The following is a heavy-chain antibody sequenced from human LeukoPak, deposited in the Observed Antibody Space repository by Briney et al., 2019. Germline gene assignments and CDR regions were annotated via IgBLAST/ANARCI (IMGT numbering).Heavy chain of an antibody. CDR2: IYYSGST. Sequence: SETLSLTCTVSGGSISSGDYYWSWIRQPPGKGLEWIGYIYYSGSTYYNPSLKSRVTISVDTSKKQLSLKVNSVTAVDTAVYYCARAPNSGYYTGLFDYWGQGTLVTVSS. CDR1: GGSISSGDYY. V-gene: IGHV4-30-4*01. D-gene: IGHD3-22*01. CDR3: ARAPNSGYYTGLFDY. J-gene: IGHJ4*02.